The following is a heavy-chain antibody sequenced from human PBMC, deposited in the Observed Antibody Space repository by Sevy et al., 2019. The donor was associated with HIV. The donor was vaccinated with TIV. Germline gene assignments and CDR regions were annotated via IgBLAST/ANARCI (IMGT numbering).Heavy chain of an antibody. CDR3: AREGCTKPHDY. D-gene: IGHD2-8*01. CDR2: LSFGCGEI. Sequence: GGSMRLSCAASGFTFSKYSMSWVHQPPGKGLEWVSTLSFGCGEINYADSVKGRFTISRDNSKSSVYLQMNNLRPEGTAVYYCAREGCTKPHDYWGQGTLVTVSS. CDR1: GFTFSKYS. J-gene: IGHJ4*02. V-gene: IGHV3-23*01.